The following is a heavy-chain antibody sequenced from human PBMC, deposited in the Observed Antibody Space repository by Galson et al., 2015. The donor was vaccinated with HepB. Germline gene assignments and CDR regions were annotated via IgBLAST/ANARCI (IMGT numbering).Heavy chain of an antibody. V-gene: IGHV3-23*01. D-gene: IGHD2-2*01. J-gene: IGHJ5*02. Sequence: SLRLSCAASGFTFSTYGMNWVRQAPGKGLEWVSSISDDGGSTYYADSVKGRFTISRDNSKNTLYLQMNSLRAEDTAVYYCANVLGPGPSSINWFDPWGQGTLVTVSS. CDR2: ISDDGGST. CDR1: GFTFSTYG. CDR3: ANVLGPGPSSINWFDP.